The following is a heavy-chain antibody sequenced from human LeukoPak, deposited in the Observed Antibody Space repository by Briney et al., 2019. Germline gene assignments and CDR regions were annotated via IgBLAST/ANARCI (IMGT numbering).Heavy chain of an antibody. D-gene: IGHD4/OR15-4a*01. J-gene: IGHJ2*01. Sequence: NPSETLSLTCTVSGDSISSYFWSWMRQPPGKGLEWIAYINYSGSINSNPSLKSRVTISVDTSKDEFSLRLGSVTAADTAVYYCARRALDNWYFDVWGHGTLVTVSS. V-gene: IGHV4-59*08. CDR2: INYSGSI. CDR1: GDSISSYF. CDR3: ARRALDNWYFDV.